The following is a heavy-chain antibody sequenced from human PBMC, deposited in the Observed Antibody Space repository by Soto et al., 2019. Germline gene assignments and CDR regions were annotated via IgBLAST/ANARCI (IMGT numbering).Heavy chain of an antibody. CDR3: AKSGSSGWYGWFDP. CDR1: SFSLRTSGVG. CDR2: IYWNDDK. Sequence: TLVNPTQTLTLTCIFSSFSLRTSGVGVGWIRQPPGKALEWLGFIYWNDDKRYSPSLKSRLTITKDTSKNQVVLTMKNMEPVDTATYYCAKSGSSGWYGWFDPWGQGTLVTVSS. J-gene: IGHJ5*02. V-gene: IGHV2-5*01. D-gene: IGHD6-19*01.